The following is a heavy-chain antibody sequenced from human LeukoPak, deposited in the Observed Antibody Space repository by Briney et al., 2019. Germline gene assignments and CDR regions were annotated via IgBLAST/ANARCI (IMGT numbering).Heavy chain of an antibody. CDR3: TREETGITCPGAN. J-gene: IGHJ4*02. CDR2: FNPKSGGT. V-gene: IGHV1-2*02. Sequence: ASVKVSCEASGYTFTDYYMHWVRQAPGQGLEWMGWFNPKSGGTKYAQKFQGRVTMTWDTSSSTAYMELSRLSSEDTAVYYFTREETGITCPGANWGQGTLVTVSS. D-gene: IGHD1-14*01. CDR1: GYTFTDYY.